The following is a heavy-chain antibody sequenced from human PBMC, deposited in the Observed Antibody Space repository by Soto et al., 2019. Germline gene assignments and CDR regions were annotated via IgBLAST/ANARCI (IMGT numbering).Heavy chain of an antibody. J-gene: IGHJ5*02. CDR1: GYIFANYG. V-gene: IGHV1-18*01. CDR3: ARDEVPAANWLDR. D-gene: IGHD2-2*01. CDR2: ISGYNGNT. Sequence: QVQLVQSGAEVKKPGASVKVSCKASGYIFANYGITWVRQAPGQGLEWMGWISGYNGNTKYAQNLQGRVTMTSDTSTTTAEMELRHLRSDDTAVYYCARDEVPAANWLDRWGQGTLVPVSS.